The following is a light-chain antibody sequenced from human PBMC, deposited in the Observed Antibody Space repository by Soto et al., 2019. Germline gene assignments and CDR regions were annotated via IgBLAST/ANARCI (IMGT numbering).Light chain of an antibody. CDR3: HQHNSYPIT. CDR2: AAS. Sequence: DIQLTQSPSFLSASVGDRVTITCRASQGISSYLAWFQQKPGKAPKLLIYAASTLKSGVPSRFRGGGSGTEFPPTISSLHAEYFTTYYRHQHNSYPITFGGGTKVEI. V-gene: IGKV1-9*01. CDR1: QGISSY. J-gene: IGKJ4*01.